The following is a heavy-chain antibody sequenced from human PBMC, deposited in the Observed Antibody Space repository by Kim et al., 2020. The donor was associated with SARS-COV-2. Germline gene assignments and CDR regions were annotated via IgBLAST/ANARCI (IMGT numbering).Heavy chain of an antibody. Sequence: PSLKSRVTISVDPSKNQFSRKLSSVTAADTAVYYCARGGGGYGSGHHMDYWGQGTLVTVSS. J-gene: IGHJ4*02. V-gene: IGHV4-34*01. CDR3: ARGGGGYGSGHHMDY. D-gene: IGHD3-10*01.